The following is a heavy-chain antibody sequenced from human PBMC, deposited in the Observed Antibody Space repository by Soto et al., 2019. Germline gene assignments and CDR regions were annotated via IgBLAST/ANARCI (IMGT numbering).Heavy chain of an antibody. J-gene: IGHJ6*02. D-gene: IGHD6-6*01. CDR1: GFTFSSYA. V-gene: IGHV3-30-3*01. Sequence: GGSLRLSCAASGFTFSSYAMHWVRQAPGKGLEWVAVISYDGSNKYYADSVKGRFTISRDNSKNTLYLQMNSLRAEDTAVYYCVRDWSARRGGSIYYSGMDVWGQGTTVTVSS. CDR3: VRDWSARRGGSIYYSGMDV. CDR2: ISYDGSNK.